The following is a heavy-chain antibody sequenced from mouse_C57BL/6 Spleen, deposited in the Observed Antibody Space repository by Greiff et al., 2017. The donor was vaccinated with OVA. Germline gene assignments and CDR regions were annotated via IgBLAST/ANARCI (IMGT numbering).Heavy chain of an antibody. V-gene: IGHV1-69*01. Sequence: QVQLQQPGAELVMPGASVKLSCKASGYTFTSYWMHWVKQRPGQGLEWIGEIDPSDSYTNYNQKFKGKSTLTVDKSSSTAYMQLSSLTSEDSAVYYCARSGRGGYFDYWGQGTTLTVSS. CDR3: ARSGRGGYFDY. CDR2: IDPSDSYT. D-gene: IGHD3-1*01. J-gene: IGHJ2*01. CDR1: GYTFTSYW.